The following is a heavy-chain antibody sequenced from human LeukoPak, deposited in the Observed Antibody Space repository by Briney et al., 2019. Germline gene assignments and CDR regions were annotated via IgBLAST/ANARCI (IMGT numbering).Heavy chain of an antibody. V-gene: IGHV4-59*01. J-gene: IGHJ4*02. CDR1: GGSISSYY. CDR2: IYYSGST. CDR3: AAANGYNLFDY. D-gene: IGHD5-24*01. Sequence: PSETLSLTCTVSGGSISSYYWSWIRQPPGKGLEWIGYIYYSGSTNYNPSLKSRVTISVDTSKNQLSLKLSSVTAADTAVYYCAAANGYNLFDYWGQGTLVTVSP.